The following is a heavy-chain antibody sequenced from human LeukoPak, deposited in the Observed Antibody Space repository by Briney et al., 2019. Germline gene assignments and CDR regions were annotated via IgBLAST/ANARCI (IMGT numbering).Heavy chain of an antibody. CDR1: GGSISRSSYY. V-gene: IGHV4-39*01. D-gene: IGHD3-10*01. J-gene: IGHJ4*02. CDR3: ARTRRAGSYYNDY. CDR2: IYYSGST. Sequence: SETLSLTCTVSGGSISRSSYYWGWIRQPPGKGREWSGSIYYSGSTYYNPSLKTRVTISVDASKNQFSLKLSSVPAADTAVYYCARTRRAGSYYNDYWGQGTLVTVSS.